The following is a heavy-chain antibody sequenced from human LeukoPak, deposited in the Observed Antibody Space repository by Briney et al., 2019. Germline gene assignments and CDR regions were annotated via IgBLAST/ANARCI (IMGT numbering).Heavy chain of an antibody. V-gene: IGHV3-7*03. CDR2: IQQDGSNK. CDR3: ATTAPDDRGGDYYYYMDV. CDR1: EFSFKNYW. D-gene: IGHD3-22*01. J-gene: IGHJ6*03. Sequence: PGGSLRLSCAASEFSFKNYWMSWVRQAPGKGLEWVANIQQDGSNKFYADSVKGRFTISRDNARNSLYLQMNSLRPDDTAVYYCATTAPDDRGGDYYYYMDVWGKGTTVTVSS.